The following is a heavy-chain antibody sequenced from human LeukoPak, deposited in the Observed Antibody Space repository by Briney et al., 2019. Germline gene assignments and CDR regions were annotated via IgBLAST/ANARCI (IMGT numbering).Heavy chain of an antibody. CDR3: ARDRLRWPKIDY. CDR1: GFTFSSYS. J-gene: IGHJ4*02. V-gene: IGHV3-48*01. CDR2: ISSSSSTI. Sequence: GSLRLSCAASGFTFSSYSMNWVRQAPGKGLEWIFYISSSSSTIYYADSVKGRFTISRDNAKNSLYLQMNSLRAEDTAVYYCARDRLRWPKIDYWGQGTLVTVSS. D-gene: IGHD4-23*01.